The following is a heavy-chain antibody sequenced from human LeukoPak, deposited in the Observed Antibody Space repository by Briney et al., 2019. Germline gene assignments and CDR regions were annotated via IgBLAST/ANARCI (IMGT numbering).Heavy chain of an antibody. CDR1: GGSISSGNW. CDR3: ARNGDSASVVD. Sequence: PSETLSLTCDVSGGSISSGNWWSWVRQPPGKGLGWSGEIYHSGNTDYNPPLKSRFTKSVDNSKNQFSLKLTPVTAADTAVYYCARNGDSASVVDWGRGTLVTVSS. J-gene: IGHJ4*02. CDR2: IYHSGNT. D-gene: IGHD4-17*01. V-gene: IGHV4-4*02.